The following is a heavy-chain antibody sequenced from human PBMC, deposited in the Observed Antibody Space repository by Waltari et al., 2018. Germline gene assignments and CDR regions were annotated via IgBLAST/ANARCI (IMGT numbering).Heavy chain of an antibody. CDR3: AKDKTRYHYYYYYMDV. V-gene: IGHV3-9*01. D-gene: IGHD1-20*01. CDR1: GFTFDDYA. CDR2: ISWNSGSI. J-gene: IGHJ6*03. Sequence: EVQLVESGGGLVQPGRSLRLSCAASGFTFDDYAMHWVRQAPGKGLEWVSGISWNSGSIGYADSVKGRFTISRDNAKNSLYLQMNSLRAEDTALYYCAKDKTRYHYYYYYMDVWGKGTTVTVSS.